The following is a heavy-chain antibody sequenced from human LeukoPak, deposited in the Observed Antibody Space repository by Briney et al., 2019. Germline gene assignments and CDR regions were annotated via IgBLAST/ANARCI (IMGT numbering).Heavy chain of an antibody. Sequence: SETLSLTCTVSGGSISSSSYYWGWIRQPPGKGLEWIGSIYYSGSTYYNPSLKSRVTISVDTSKNQFSLKLSSVTAADTAVYYCARRLGVMNPFDYWGQGTLVTVSS. CDR1: GGSISSSSYY. CDR2: IYYSGST. CDR3: ARRLGVMNPFDY. D-gene: IGHD3-22*01. J-gene: IGHJ4*02. V-gene: IGHV4-39*07.